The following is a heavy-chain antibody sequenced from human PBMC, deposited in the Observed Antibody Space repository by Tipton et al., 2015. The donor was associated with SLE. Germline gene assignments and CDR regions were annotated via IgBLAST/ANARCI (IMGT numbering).Heavy chain of an antibody. CDR2: INHSGST. J-gene: IGHJ4*02. CDR3: ARDVAVAGTPFDY. CDR1: GGSISSHY. Sequence: TLSLTCAVSGGSISSHYWSWIRQPPGKGLEWIGEINHSGSTNFNPSLKSRVTISVDTSKNQFSLKLSSVTAADTAVYYCARDVAVAGTPFDYWGQGTLVTVSS. D-gene: IGHD6-19*01. V-gene: IGHV4-34*01.